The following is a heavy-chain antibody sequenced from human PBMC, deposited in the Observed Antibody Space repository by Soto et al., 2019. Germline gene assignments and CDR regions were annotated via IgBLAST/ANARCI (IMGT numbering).Heavy chain of an antibody. CDR2: IIPIFGTA. CDR1: GGTFSSYA. J-gene: IGHJ4*02. Sequence: QVQLVQSGAEVKKPGSSVKVSCKASGGTFSSYAISWVRQAPGQGLEWMGGIIPIFGTANYAQKFQGRVPITAGKATSTAYMELSSLRSEDTAVYYCARDWEQWLAPAAGPFDYWGQGTLVTVSS. D-gene: IGHD6-19*01. V-gene: IGHV1-69*06. CDR3: ARDWEQWLAPAAGPFDY.